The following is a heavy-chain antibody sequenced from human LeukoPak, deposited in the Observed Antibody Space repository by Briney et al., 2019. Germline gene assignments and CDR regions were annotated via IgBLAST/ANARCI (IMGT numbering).Heavy chain of an antibody. J-gene: IGHJ4*02. CDR1: GFTFSSYA. V-gene: IGHV3-23*01. D-gene: IGHD4-11*01. CDR3: AKDPLLYSTYVLPYYFDY. Sequence: GGSLRLSCAASGFTFSSYAMSWVRQAPGKGLEWVSAISCSGGSTYYADSVKGRFTISRDNSKNTLYLQMNSLRAEDTAVYYCAKDPLLYSTYVLPYYFDYWGQGTLVTVSS. CDR2: ISCSGGST.